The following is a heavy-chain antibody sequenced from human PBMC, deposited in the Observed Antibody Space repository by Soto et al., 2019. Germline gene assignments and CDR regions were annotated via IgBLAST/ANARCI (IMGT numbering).Heavy chain of an antibody. CDR2: IYNGGRT. Sequence: SETLSLTCTVSGGSISDHYYMWIRQSPGKGLEYIGYIYNGGRTDYNPSLKSRVIISVDTSKNQFSLKLTSVTAADTAVYSCATRLYTSGVLFDYWGQVTPVTVSS. D-gene: IGHD2-2*02. J-gene: IGHJ4*02. CDR1: GGSISDHY. CDR3: ATRLYTSGVLFDY. V-gene: IGHV4-59*11.